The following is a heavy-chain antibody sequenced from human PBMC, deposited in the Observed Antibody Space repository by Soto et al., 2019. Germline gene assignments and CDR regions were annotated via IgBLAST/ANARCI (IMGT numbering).Heavy chain of an antibody. V-gene: IGHV3-21*01. CDR2: ISSSSSYK. J-gene: IGHJ4*02. Sequence: GGSLRLSCAASGFTFSSYSMNWVRQAPGKGLEWVSYISSSSSYKYYADSVKGRFTISRDNAKNSLYLQMNSLRAEDTAVYYCARWATYYYDSSGYYYFDYWGQGTLVTVSS. D-gene: IGHD3-22*01. CDR1: GFTFSSYS. CDR3: ARWATYYYDSSGYYYFDY.